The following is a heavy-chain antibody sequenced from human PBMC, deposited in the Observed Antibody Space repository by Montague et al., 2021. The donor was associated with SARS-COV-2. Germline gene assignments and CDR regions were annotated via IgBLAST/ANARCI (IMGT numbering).Heavy chain of an antibody. D-gene: IGHD3-10*01. V-gene: IGHV4-59*01. J-gene: IGHJ4*02. CDR3: AKDFGSGSINPNY. CDR2: IYYYGNT. Sequence: SETLSLTCTVSGDSIKNYFWSWIRQPPGKGLEWIGYIYYYGNTHYNSSLKSRATISIDTSRNLFSLQLRSVTTADTAVYFCAKDFGSGSINPNYWGQGVLVTVSS. CDR1: GDSIKNYF.